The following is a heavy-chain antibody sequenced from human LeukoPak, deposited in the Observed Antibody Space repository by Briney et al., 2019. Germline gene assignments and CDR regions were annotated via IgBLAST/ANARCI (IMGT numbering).Heavy chain of an antibody. D-gene: IGHD1-14*01. CDR1: GGSIGPYQ. CDR2: MYTSGIS. J-gene: IGHJ6*03. V-gene: IGHV4-4*07. Sequence: PSETLSLTCTVSGGSIGPYQWNWIRQPAGKGLEWIGRMYTSGISDYNPSLKSRVTMSLDTSKNQFSLNLRSVTAADTAVYYCARDGAPQFDSYMDVRGKGTTVTVSS. CDR3: ARDGAPQFDSYMDV.